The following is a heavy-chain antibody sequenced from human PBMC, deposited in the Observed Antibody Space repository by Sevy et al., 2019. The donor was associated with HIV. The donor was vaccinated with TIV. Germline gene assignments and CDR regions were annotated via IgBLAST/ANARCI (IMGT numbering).Heavy chain of an antibody. Sequence: GGSLRLSCAASGFTFSSYTMHWVRQAPGKGLEWVAFISYDGGRKYYADSVKGRFTISRDNSKNTLYLQMNNLRAEDTAVFYCARDLALSGSYSWLAYWGQGTLVTVSS. D-gene: IGHD1-26*01. CDR1: GFTFSSYT. CDR2: ISYDGGRK. V-gene: IGHV3-30*14. J-gene: IGHJ4*02. CDR3: ARDLALSGSYSWLAY.